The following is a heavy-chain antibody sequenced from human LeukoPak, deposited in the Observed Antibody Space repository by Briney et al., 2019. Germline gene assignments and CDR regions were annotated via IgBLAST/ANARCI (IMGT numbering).Heavy chain of an antibody. CDR2: ISSSGSTI. Sequence: PGGSLRLSCAASGFTFSSYSMNWVRQAPGKGLEWVSYISSSGSTIYYADSVKGRFTISRDNAKNSLYLQMNSLRAEDTAVYYCARVGSRSAAGMYHFDYWGQGTLVTVSS. CDR3: ARVGSRSAAGMYHFDY. V-gene: IGHV3-48*04. D-gene: IGHD6-13*01. J-gene: IGHJ4*02. CDR1: GFTFSSYS.